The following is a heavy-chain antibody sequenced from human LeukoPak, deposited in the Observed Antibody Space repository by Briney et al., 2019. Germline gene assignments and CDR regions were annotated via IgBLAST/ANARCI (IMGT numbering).Heavy chain of an antibody. CDR1: GFTFSSYW. J-gene: IGHJ6*02. D-gene: IGHD3-16*01. V-gene: IGHV3-7*03. Sequence: GGSLRLSCAASGFTFSSYWMNWARQAPGKGLEWVASINHNGNVNYNVDSVRGRFTISRDNAKNSLYLQMSNLRAEDMAVYFCARGGGLDVWGQGATVTVSS. CDR3: ARGGGLDV. CDR2: INHNGNVN.